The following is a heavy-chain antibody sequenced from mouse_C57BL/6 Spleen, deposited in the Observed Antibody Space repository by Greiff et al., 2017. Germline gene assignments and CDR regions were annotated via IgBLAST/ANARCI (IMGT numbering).Heavy chain of an antibody. CDR3: ERYMGGTKDYFDY. D-gene: IGHD3-3*01. V-gene: IGHV7-3*01. J-gene: IGHJ2*01. CDR2: IRNKANGYTT. CDR1: GFTFTDYY. Sequence: EVQLVESGGGLVQPGGSLSLSCAASGFTFTDYYMSWVRQPPGKALEWLGFIRNKANGYTTEYSAYVKGRFTISRDNSQSILYPQMNALSAEDSATYYCERYMGGTKDYFDYWGQGTTLTVSS.